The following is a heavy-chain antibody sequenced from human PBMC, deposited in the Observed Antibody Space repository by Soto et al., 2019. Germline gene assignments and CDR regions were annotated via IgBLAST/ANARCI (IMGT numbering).Heavy chain of an antibody. CDR3: ARQADYNILTGYFYYFDY. D-gene: IGHD3-9*01. Sequence: PGESLKISCKSSGYSFTDYWIGGVRQMPGKGLEWMGIIYPGDSDARYSPSFQGQVTIPVDTSINTAFLRWNSLTASDTAMYYCARQADYNILTGYFYYFDYWGQGSLVTVSS. CDR2: IYPGDSDA. J-gene: IGHJ4*02. CDR1: GYSFTDYW. V-gene: IGHV5-51*01.